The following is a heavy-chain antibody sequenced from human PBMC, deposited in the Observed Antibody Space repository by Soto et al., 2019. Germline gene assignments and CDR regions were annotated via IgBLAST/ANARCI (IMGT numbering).Heavy chain of an antibody. D-gene: IGHD5-18*01. Sequence: SETLSLTCTVSGGSISSISYYWGWIRQPPGKGLEWIGEINHSGSTSYNPSLKSRVTISVDTSKNQFSLNLSSVTAADTAVYYCARAHRGYSYGYSRYYYYGMDVWGQGTTVTVSS. J-gene: IGHJ6*02. CDR1: GGSISSISYY. V-gene: IGHV4-39*07. CDR3: ARAHRGYSYGYSRYYYYGMDV. CDR2: INHSGST.